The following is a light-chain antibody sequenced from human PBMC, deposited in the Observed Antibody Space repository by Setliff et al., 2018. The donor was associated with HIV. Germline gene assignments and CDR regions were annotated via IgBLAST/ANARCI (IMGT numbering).Light chain of an antibody. CDR2: EVN. J-gene: IGLJ2*01. CDR1: SSDAGNYNY. CDR3: SSYTSSNTHVL. Sequence: QSVLTQPASVSGSPGQSITISCTGTSSDAGNYNYVSWYQQHPGRTPKLMIYEVNNRPSGVSNRFSGSKSGNTASLTISGLQAEDEADYYCSSYTSSNTHVLFGGGTKVTVL. V-gene: IGLV2-14*01.